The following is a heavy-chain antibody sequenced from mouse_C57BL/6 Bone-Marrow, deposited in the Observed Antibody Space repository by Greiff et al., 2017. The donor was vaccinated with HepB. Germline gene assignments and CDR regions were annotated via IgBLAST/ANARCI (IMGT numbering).Heavy chain of an antibody. CDR1: GYTFTDYY. CDR2: INPNNGGT. V-gene: IGHV1-26*01. Sequence: EVQLQQSGPELVKPGASVKISCKASGYTFTDYYMNWVKQSHGKSLEWIGDINPNNGGTSYNQKFKGKATLTVDKSSSTAYMELRSLTSEDSAVYYCAREGLLLWVRREGSDYFDYWGQGTTLTVSS. J-gene: IGHJ2*01. CDR3: AREGLLLWVRREGSDYFDY. D-gene: IGHD2-14*01.